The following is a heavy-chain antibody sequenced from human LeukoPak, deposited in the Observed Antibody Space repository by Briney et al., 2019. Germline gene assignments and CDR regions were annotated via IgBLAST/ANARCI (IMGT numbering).Heavy chain of an antibody. Sequence: SETLSLTCAVYGGSFSGYYCSWIRQPPGKGLEWIGEINHSGSTNYNPSLKSRVTISVDTSKNQFSLKLSSVTAADTAVYYCARGLGRIAEAGAGLTDYWGQGTLVTVSS. CDR1: GGSFSGYY. CDR2: INHSGST. V-gene: IGHV4-34*01. D-gene: IGHD6-13*01. CDR3: ARGLGRIAEAGAGLTDY. J-gene: IGHJ4*02.